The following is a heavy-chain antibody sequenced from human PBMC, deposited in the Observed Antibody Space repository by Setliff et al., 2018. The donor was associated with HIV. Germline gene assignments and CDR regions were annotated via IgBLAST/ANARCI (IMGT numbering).Heavy chain of an antibody. V-gene: IGHV3-23*01. J-gene: IGHJ4*02. CDR1: GFTFSNYA. Sequence: PGGSLRLSCAASGFTFSNYAMTWVRQAPGTGLEWVSAISGSGGSTYYADSVKGRFTISRDNSKNSLYLQMNSLRAEDTAVYFCARGVGSNYFDYWGQGTLVTVSS. CDR3: ARGVGSNYFDY. D-gene: IGHD1-26*01. CDR2: ISGSGGST.